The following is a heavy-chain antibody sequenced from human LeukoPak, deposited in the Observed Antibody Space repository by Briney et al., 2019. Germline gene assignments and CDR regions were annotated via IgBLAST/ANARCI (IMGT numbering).Heavy chain of an antibody. CDR1: GGSSSSYY. J-gene: IGHJ4*02. CDR3: ARVAEARHGYFDY. CDR2: IYYSGST. D-gene: IGHD6-6*01. Sequence: SETLSLTCTVSGGSSSSYYWSWIRQPPGKGLEWMGYIYYSGSTNYNPSLKSRVTISVDTSKNQFSLKLSSVTAADTAVYYCARVAEARHGYFDYWGQGTLVTVSS. V-gene: IGHV4-59*01.